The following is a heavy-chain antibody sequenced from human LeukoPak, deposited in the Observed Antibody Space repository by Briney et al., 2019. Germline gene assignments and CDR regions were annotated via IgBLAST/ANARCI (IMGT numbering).Heavy chain of an antibody. CDR3: AREGLYDSSGYYLPVYGH. Sequence: ASVKVSCKASGYTLTSYGISWVRQAPGQGLEWMGWISAYNGNTNYAQKLQGRVTMTTDTSTSTAYMELRSLRSDDTAVYYCAREGLYDSSGYYLPVYGHWGQGTLVTVSS. D-gene: IGHD3-22*01. J-gene: IGHJ4*02. CDR1: GYTLTSYG. V-gene: IGHV1-18*01. CDR2: ISAYNGNT.